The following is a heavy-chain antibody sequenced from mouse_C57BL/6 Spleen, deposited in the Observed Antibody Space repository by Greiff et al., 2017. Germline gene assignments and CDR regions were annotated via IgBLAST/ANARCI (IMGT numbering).Heavy chain of an antibody. Sequence: QVQLQQPGAELVKPGASVKLSCKASGYTFTSYWMQWVKQRPGQGLEWIGEIDPSDSYTNYNQKFKGKATLTVDTSSSTAYMQRSSLTSEDSAVYYCARRRDEGYYFDYWGQGTTLTVSS. CDR3: ARRRDEGYYFDY. D-gene: IGHD3-3*01. V-gene: IGHV1-50*01. J-gene: IGHJ2*01. CDR1: GYTFTSYW. CDR2: IDPSDSYT.